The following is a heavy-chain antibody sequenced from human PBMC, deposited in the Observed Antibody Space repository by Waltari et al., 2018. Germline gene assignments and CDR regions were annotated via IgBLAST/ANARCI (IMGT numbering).Heavy chain of an antibody. Sequence: QVQLQESGPGLVKPSETLSLTCTVSGDSISRYYWSWIRQPPGKGLEWIGYIYYSGSTNYNPSLKSRVTISVDTSKNQFSLKLNSVTAADTAVYYCARERVGSGSYYLDYWGQGTLVTVSS. CDR2: IYYSGST. D-gene: IGHD1-26*01. CDR1: GDSISRYY. CDR3: ARERVGSGSYYLDY. J-gene: IGHJ4*02. V-gene: IGHV4-59*01.